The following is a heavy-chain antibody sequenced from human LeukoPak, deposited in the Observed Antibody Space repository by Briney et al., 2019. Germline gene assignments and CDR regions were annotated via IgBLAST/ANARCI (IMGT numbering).Heavy chain of an antibody. CDR2: IIPILGIA. CDR3: ARDRHGSSGYSSFDP. V-gene: IGHV1-69*04. D-gene: IGHD3-22*01. J-gene: IGHJ5*02. Sequence: GASVKVSCKVSGGTFSSYAISWVRQAPGQGLEWMGRIIPILGIANYAQKFQGRVTITADKSTSTAYMELSSLRSEDTAVYYCARDRHGSSGYSSFDPWGQGTLVTVSS. CDR1: GGTFSSYA.